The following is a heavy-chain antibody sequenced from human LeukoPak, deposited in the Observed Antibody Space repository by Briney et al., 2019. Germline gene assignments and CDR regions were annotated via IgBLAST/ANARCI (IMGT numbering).Heavy chain of an antibody. CDR3: ARSVTMPADY. CDR1: GGSISSGSYY. J-gene: IGHJ4*02. Sequence: SETLSLTCTVSGGSISSGSYYWSWIRQPAGKGLEWIGRIYTSGSTNYNPSLKSRVTISVDTSKNQFSLKLTSVTAADTAVYYCARSVTMPADYWGQGTLVTVSS. V-gene: IGHV4-61*02. CDR2: IYTSGST. D-gene: IGHD3-10*01.